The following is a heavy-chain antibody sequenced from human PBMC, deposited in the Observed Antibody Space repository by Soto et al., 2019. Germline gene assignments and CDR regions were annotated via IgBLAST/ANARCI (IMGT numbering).Heavy chain of an antibody. CDR1: GFTFSSYG. D-gene: IGHD3-10*01. J-gene: IGHJ4*02. V-gene: IGHV3-30*18. CDR3: AKDILLWFGELTGLDY. CDR2: ISYDGSNK. Sequence: VQLVESGGGVVQPGRSLRLSCAASGFTFSSYGMHWVRQAPGKGLEWVAVISYDGSNKYYADSVKGRFTISRDNSKNTLYLQMNSLRAEDTAVYYCAKDILLWFGELTGLDYWGQGTLVTVSS.